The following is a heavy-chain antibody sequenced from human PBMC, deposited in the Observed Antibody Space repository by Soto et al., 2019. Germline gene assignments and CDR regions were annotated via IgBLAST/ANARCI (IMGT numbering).Heavy chain of an antibody. CDR2: INPNSGGT. D-gene: IGHD6-13*01. CDR1: GYTFTGYY. V-gene: IGHV1-2*04. CDR3: ARGGYSSSWYVTSRYYGMDV. J-gene: IGHJ6*02. Sequence: ASVKVSCKASGYTFTGYYMHWVRQAPGQGLEWMGWINPNSGGTNYAQKFQGWVTMTRDTSISTAYMELSRLRSDDTAVYYCARGGYSSSWYVTSRYYGMDVWGQGTTVTVSS.